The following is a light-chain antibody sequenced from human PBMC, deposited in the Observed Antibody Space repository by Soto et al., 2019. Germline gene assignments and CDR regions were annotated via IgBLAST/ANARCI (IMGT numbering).Light chain of an antibody. J-gene: IGKJ4*01. CDR2: SAS. CDR3: QQTRSFPLT. V-gene: IGKV1-12*01. CDR1: KAITSW. Sequence: DTHVTQSPSSVSASVGDRVTITCRASKAITSWLAWYQQKPGRAPKLLIYSASSLQSGAPSRFTGSGSGTDFTLTSTSLQPDDAAVYYCQQTRSFPLTFGGGTKVEI.